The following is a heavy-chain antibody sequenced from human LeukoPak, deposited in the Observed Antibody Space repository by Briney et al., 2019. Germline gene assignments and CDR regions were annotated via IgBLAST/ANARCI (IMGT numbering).Heavy chain of an antibody. D-gene: IGHD3-16*01. CDR2: IYYTGST. Sequence: SETLSLTCTVSGASISSYYWSWIRQPPGKGLEWIGYIYYTGSTNYNPSLKRRVTISVDTSKNQFSLRLSSVTAADTAVYYCASRIGSRLDYWGQGTLVTVSS. V-gene: IGHV4-59*01. J-gene: IGHJ4*02. CDR1: GASISSYY. CDR3: ASRIGSRLDY.